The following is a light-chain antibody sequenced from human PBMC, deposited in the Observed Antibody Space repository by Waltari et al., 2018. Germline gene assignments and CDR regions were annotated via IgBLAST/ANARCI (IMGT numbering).Light chain of an antibody. CDR3: QHYNRWPYA. CDR1: QSVSRN. Sequence: EIEMTQSPATLSVSPGDRVILSCRASQSVSRNLGWYQQKPGQPPKLLIYGASVRATGIPARFSGSGSRTEFTLTISSLQSEDFAVYYCQHYNRWPYAFGQGTKLEIK. V-gene: IGKV3D-15*01. CDR2: GAS. J-gene: IGKJ2*01.